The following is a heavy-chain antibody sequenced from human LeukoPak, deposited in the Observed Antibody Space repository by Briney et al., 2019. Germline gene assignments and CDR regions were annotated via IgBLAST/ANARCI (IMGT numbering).Heavy chain of an antibody. CDR3: ARDLVVRYFDWLYYYYYYGMDV. CDR2: ISYDGSNK. J-gene: IGHJ6*02. Sequence: PGRSLRLSCAASGFTFSSYGMHWVRQAPGKGLEWVAVISYDGSNKYYADSVEGRFTISRDNSKNTLYLQMNSLRAEDTAVYYCARDLVVRYFDWLYYYYYYGMDVWGQGTTVTVSS. V-gene: IGHV3-30*03. CDR1: GFTFSSYG. D-gene: IGHD3-9*01.